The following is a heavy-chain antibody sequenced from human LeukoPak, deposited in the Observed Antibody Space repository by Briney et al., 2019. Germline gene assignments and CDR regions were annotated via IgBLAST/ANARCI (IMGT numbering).Heavy chain of an antibody. J-gene: IGHJ4*02. CDR3: ARGLKDYDY. CDR2: ISPYNGNT. D-gene: IGHD6-19*01. Sequence: ASVKVSCKASGYTFTNLGISGVRQAPGQGLEWMAWISPYNGNTNHAQKFQGRVTMNTDHSTSTASMELRSLRYDDTAMYYCARGLKDYDYWGQGTLVSVSS. CDR1: GYTFTNLG. V-gene: IGHV1-18*01.